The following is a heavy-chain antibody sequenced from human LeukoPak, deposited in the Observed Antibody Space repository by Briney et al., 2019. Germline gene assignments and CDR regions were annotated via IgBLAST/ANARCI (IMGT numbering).Heavy chain of an antibody. CDR2: ISAYNGNT. CDR1: GYTFTSYG. D-gene: IGHD3-10*01. CDR3: ARNLLWFGELFNPFDY. Sequence: ASMKVSCKASGYTFTSYGISWVRQAPGQGLEWMGWISAYNGNTNYAQKLQGRVTMTTDTSTSTAYMELRSLRSDDTAVYYCARNLLWFGELFNPFDYWGQGTLVTVSS. J-gene: IGHJ4*02. V-gene: IGHV1-18*01.